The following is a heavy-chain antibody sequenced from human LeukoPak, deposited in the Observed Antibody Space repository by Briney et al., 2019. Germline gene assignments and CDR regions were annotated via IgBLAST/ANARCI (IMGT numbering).Heavy chain of an antibody. Sequence: GGSLRLSCAASGFTVSNNQMTWVRQAPGKGLEWVSVIYGGGSTYYSDSVKGRFTISRDNSKNTLYLQMSSLRAEATAVYYCARGGGAVSLDHWGQGTLVTVSS. V-gene: IGHV3-53*01. CDR2: IYGGGST. D-gene: IGHD6-19*01. CDR1: GFTVSNNQ. CDR3: ARGGGAVSLDH. J-gene: IGHJ4*02.